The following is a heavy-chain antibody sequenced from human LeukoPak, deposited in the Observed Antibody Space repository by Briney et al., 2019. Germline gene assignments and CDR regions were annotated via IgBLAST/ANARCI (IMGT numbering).Heavy chain of an antibody. V-gene: IGHV3-13*01. CDR2: IGIAGDT. J-gene: IGHJ3*02. CDR1: GFTFSSYD. CDR3: IRGGIQVSGIDAFDI. D-gene: IGHD5/OR15-5a*01. Sequence: PGGSLRLSCAASGFTFSSYDMHWVRQAPGRGLEWVSAIGIAGDTYYPDSVKGRFTISRENAKNSMYLQMNSLKDGDTAAYYCIRGGIQVSGIDAFDIWGQGTMVTVSS.